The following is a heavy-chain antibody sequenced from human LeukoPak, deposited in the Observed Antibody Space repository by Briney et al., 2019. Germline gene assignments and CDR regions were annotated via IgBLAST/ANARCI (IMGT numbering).Heavy chain of an antibody. Sequence: SETLSLTCAVYGGSFSGYYWSWIRQPPGKGLEWIGEINHSGSTNYNPSLKSRVTILVDTSKNQFSLKLSSVTAADTAVYYCARASGYCSGGSCYRYYYGMDVWGQGTTVTVSS. V-gene: IGHV4-34*01. CDR3: ARASGYCSGGSCYRYYYGMDV. CDR2: INHSGST. D-gene: IGHD2-15*01. J-gene: IGHJ6*02. CDR1: GGSFSGYY.